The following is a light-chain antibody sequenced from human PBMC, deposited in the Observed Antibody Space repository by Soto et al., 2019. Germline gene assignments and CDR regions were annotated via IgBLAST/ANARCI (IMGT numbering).Light chain of an antibody. J-gene: IGKJ5*01. CDR3: QQRYNWPPIT. Sequence: EIVLTQSPATLSLSPGERVTLSCRASQSVGNYLGWFQQKPGQAPRLLIYDASNRATGIPARFSGSGSVTDFTLTISNLEPEDFAVYYCQQRYNWPPITFGQGTRLDIK. V-gene: IGKV3-11*01. CDR1: QSVGNY. CDR2: DAS.